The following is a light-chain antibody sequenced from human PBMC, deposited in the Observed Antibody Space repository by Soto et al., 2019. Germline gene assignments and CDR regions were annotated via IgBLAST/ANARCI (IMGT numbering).Light chain of an antibody. V-gene: IGLV2-11*01. Sequence: QSVLTQPRSVSGSPGQSVTISCTGTSSDVGGYNYVSWYQQHPGKAPKLMIYDVSKRPSGVPDRFSGSKSGNTASLTISGLQAEDEADYYCCSYAGSYTSPLSFGTGTKLTVL. J-gene: IGLJ1*01. CDR3: CSYAGSYTSPLS. CDR2: DVS. CDR1: SSDVGGYNY.